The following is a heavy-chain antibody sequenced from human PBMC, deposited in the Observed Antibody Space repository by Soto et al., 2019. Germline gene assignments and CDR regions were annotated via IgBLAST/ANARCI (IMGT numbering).Heavy chain of an antibody. CDR1: GFAFSSDG. CDR2: ISYDGSLQ. J-gene: IGHJ4*02. Sequence: QAQLVESGGGVVQPGRSLRLSCAASGFAFSSDGMPWVRQAPGTGLGWVAVISYDGSLQHYADSVKDRFTISRDNSKNMVLLQMSSLRAEDTAVYYCVSDRGYGHASVPYSWGQGTLVSVSS. V-gene: IGHV3-30*03. CDR3: VSDRGYGHASVPYS. D-gene: IGHD5-18*01.